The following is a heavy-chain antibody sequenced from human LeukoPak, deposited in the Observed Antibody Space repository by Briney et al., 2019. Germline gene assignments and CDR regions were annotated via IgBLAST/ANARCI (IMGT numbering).Heavy chain of an antibody. J-gene: IGHJ4*02. CDR2: IIPIFGTA. Sequence: GASVKVSCKASGGTFSSYAISWVRQAPGQGLEWMGGIIPIFGTANYAQKFQGRVTITADKSTSTAYMELSSLRSEGTAVYYCARVYDSSGSYYFDYWGQGTLVTVSS. CDR3: ARVYDSSGSYYFDY. D-gene: IGHD3-22*01. V-gene: IGHV1-69*06. CDR1: GGTFSSYA.